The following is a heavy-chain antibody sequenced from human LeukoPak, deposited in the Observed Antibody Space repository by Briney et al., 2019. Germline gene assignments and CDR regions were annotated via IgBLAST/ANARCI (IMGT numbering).Heavy chain of an antibody. D-gene: IGHD3-22*01. V-gene: IGHV1-18*01. CDR1: GYTFTSYG. J-gene: IGHJ1*01. Sequence: ASVKVSCKASGYTFTSYGISWVRQAPGQGLEWMGWISAYNGNTNYAQKLQGRVTMTTDTSTSTAYMELRSLRSDDTAVYYCARDQALYDSSGYYEPFLPLTNLGYFQHWGQGTLVTVSS. CDR2: ISAYNGNT. CDR3: ARDQALYDSSGYYEPFLPLTNLGYFQH.